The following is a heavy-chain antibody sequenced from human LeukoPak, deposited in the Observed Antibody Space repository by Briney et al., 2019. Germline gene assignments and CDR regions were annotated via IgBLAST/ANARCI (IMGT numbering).Heavy chain of an antibody. CDR3: ARGYCSGGSCYSYYYYNYMDV. Sequence: PSETLSLTCAVYGGSFSSYYWGWIRQPPGKGLEWIGSIHYSGSTNYNPSLKSRVTISVDTSKNQFSLKLSSVTAADTAVYYCARGYCSGGSCYSYYYYNYMDVWGKGTTVTVSS. V-gene: IGHV4-34*01. D-gene: IGHD2-15*01. CDR1: GGSFSSYY. CDR2: IHYSGST. J-gene: IGHJ6*03.